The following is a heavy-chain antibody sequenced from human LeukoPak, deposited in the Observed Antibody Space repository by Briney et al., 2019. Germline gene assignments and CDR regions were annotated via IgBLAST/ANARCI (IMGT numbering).Heavy chain of an antibody. CDR3: ARGYCSGGSCYSYYYYNYMDV. Sequence: PSETLSLTCAVYGGSFSSYYWGWIRQPPGKGLEWIGSIHYSGSTNYNPSLKSRVTISVDTSKNQFSLKLSSVTAADTAVYYCARGYCSGGSCYSYYYYNYMDVWGKGTTVTVSS. V-gene: IGHV4-34*01. D-gene: IGHD2-15*01. CDR1: GGSFSSYY. CDR2: IHYSGST. J-gene: IGHJ6*03.